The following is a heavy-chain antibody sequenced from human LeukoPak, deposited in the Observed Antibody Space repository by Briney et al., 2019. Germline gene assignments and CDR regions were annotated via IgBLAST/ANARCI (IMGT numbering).Heavy chain of an antibody. CDR2: IYSCGST. CDR3: ARDRMGAILYFDY. J-gene: IGHJ4*02. CDR1: GFTVSSNY. Sequence: PGGSLRLSCAASGFTVSSNYMSWVRQAPGKGLEWVSVIYSCGSTYYADSVKGRFTISRDNSKNTLYLQMNSLTAEDTAVYYCARDRMGAILYFDYWGQGTLVTVSS. V-gene: IGHV3-66*01. D-gene: IGHD1-26*01.